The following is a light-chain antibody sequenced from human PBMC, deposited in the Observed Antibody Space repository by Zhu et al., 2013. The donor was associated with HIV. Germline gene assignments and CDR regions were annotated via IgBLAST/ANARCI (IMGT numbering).Light chain of an antibody. CDR2: DDR. J-gene: IGLJ1*01. V-gene: IGLV3-21*02. Sequence: SYELTQPPSVSVAPGETASIACGGNNIGSESLHWYQQRPGQAPLLVVYDDRDRPSGIPERFSGSNSGNTATLTISRVEAGDEADYYCQVWDSSSDHRVFGTGTKVTVL. CDR1: NIGSES. CDR3: QVWDSSSDHRV.